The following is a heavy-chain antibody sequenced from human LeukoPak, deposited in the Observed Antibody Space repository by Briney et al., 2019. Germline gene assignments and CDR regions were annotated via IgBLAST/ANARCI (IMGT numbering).Heavy chain of an antibody. V-gene: IGHV3-48*03. CDR3: AREGWYFDL. CDR1: GFTFSSYE. CDR2: ISSSGSTI. Sequence: GGSLRLSCAASGFTFSSYEVNWVRQAPGKGLEWVSYISSSGSTIYYADSVKGRFTISRDNAKNSLYLQMNSLRAEDTAVYYCAREGWYFDLWGRGTLVTVSS. J-gene: IGHJ2*01.